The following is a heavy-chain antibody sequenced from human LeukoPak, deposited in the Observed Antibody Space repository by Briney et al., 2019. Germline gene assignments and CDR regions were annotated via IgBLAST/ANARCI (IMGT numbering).Heavy chain of an antibody. V-gene: IGHV3-30-3*01. CDR2: ISYDGGNK. CDR1: GFTFSSYA. D-gene: IGHD2-2*01. J-gene: IGHJ6*02. Sequence: GGSLRLSCAASGFTFSSYAMHWVRQAPGKGLEWVAVISYDGGNKYYADSVKGRFTISRDNSKNTLYLQMNSLRAEDTAVYYCARGGYCSSTSCYFYYYYGMDVWGQGTTVTVSS. CDR3: ARGGYCSSTSCYFYYYYGMDV.